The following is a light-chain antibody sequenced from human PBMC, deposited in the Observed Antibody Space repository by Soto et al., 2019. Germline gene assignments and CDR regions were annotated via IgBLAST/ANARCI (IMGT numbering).Light chain of an antibody. V-gene: IGKV3-15*01. CDR3: QQYKDWPLIT. Sequence: ETVMTQSPDTLSVSPGERATLSCRASQSVSSNLAWYHQKPGQAPRLLIFGASTRATGIPIRFSGSGSGTEFTLTISSLQSEDFAVYYCQQYKDWPLITFGQGTRLEIK. CDR2: GAS. J-gene: IGKJ5*01. CDR1: QSVSSN.